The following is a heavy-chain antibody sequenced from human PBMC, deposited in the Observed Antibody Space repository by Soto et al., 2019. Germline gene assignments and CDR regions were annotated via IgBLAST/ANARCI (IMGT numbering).Heavy chain of an antibody. CDR2: ISAYNGNT. D-gene: IGHD3-22*01. Sequence: GASVQVSYQASGYSFTSYGISWVRQAPGQGLEWMGWISAYNGNTNYAQKLQSRVTMTTDTSTSTAYMELRSLRSDDTAVYYCARDRLGDSSGYYLIDYWGQGTLVTVSS. V-gene: IGHV1-18*01. J-gene: IGHJ4*02. CDR1: GYSFTSYG. CDR3: ARDRLGDSSGYYLIDY.